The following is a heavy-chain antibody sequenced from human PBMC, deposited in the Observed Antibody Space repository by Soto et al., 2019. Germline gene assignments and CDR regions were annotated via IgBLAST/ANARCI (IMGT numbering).Heavy chain of an antibody. CDR1: GFTFSSYA. CDR2: ISSNGGST. CDR3: VKVVSSSSRMDV. V-gene: IGHV3-64D*06. D-gene: IGHD6-6*01. Sequence: PGGSLRLSCSASGFTFSSYAMHWVRQAPGKGLEYVSAISSNGGSTYYADSVKGRFTISRDNSKHTLYLQMSSPRAEDTAVYYCVKVVSSSSRMDVWGQGTTVTVSS. J-gene: IGHJ6*02.